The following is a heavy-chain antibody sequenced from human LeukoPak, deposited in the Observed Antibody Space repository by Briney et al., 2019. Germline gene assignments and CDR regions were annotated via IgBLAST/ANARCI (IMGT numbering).Heavy chain of an antibody. V-gene: IGHV3-23*01. J-gene: IGHJ4*02. CDR1: GFTFSIYA. CDR3: AKSYYRYDSSGYYYGLDYFDN. CDR2: ISVSGDYT. Sequence: GGSQRLSCAASGFTFSIYAMGWVRQTPGKGLDWVSGISVSGDYTYYADSVKGRFTISRDKSKNTLYLQMNSLRAEDTAVYYCAKSYYRYDSSGYYYGLDYFDNWGQGTLVTVSS. D-gene: IGHD3-22*01.